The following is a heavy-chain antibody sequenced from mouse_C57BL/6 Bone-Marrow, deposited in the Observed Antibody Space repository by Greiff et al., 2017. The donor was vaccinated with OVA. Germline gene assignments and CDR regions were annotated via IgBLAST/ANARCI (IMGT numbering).Heavy chain of an antibody. Sequence: EVQLQQSGPELVKPGASVKMSCKASGYTFTDYNMHWVKQSHGKSLEWIGYINPNNGGTSYNQKFKGKATLTVNKSSSTAYMELRSLTSEDSAVYYCANYCGSSLDYWGQGTTLTVSS. V-gene: IGHV1-22*01. CDR2: INPNNGGT. CDR1: GYTFTDYN. J-gene: IGHJ2*01. D-gene: IGHD1-1*01. CDR3: ANYCGSSLDY.